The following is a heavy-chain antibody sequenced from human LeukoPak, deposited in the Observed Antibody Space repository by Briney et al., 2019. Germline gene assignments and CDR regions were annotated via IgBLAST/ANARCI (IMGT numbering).Heavy chain of an antibody. V-gene: IGHV1-3*01. J-gene: IGHJ3*02. CDR3: ARGAENQGPYGFDI. Sequence: ASVKVSCKASGYTFTGHTIHWVRQAPGQRLEWMGRISRGSGDTKCTQNFQGRVTLTRDTSANTAYLEMSSLRSEDTAVYYCARGAENQGPYGFDIWGQGTMVTVSS. CDR2: ISRGSGDT. D-gene: IGHD1-14*01. CDR1: GYTFTGHT.